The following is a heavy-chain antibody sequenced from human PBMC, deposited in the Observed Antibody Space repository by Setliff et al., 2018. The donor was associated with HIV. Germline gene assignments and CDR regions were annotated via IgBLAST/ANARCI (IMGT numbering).Heavy chain of an antibody. V-gene: IGHV1-69*13. CDR3: ARDRYSSGWSWFDP. Sequence: SVKVSCKASGGTFSSYAISWVRQAPGQGLEWMGGIIPIFGTANYAQKFQGRVTITADESTSTAYMELSNLRSEDTAVYYCARDRYSSGWSWFDPWGQGTLVTVSS. D-gene: IGHD6-19*01. CDR2: IIPIFGTA. CDR1: GGTFSSYA. J-gene: IGHJ5*02.